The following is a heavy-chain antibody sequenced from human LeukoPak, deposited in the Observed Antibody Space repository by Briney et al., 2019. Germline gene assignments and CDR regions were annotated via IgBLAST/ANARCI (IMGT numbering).Heavy chain of an antibody. J-gene: IGHJ4*02. CDR3: ARVETGSGSYYNDRSNFDY. V-gene: IGHV4-30-4*01. CDR1: GGSISSGDYY. CDR2: IYYSGST. Sequence: SETLSLTCTVSGGSISSGDYYWSWIRQPPGKGLEWIGYIYYSGSTYYNPSLKSRVTISVDTSKNQFSLKLSSVTAADTAVYYCARVETGSGSYYNDRSNFDYWGQGTLVTVSS. D-gene: IGHD3-10*01.